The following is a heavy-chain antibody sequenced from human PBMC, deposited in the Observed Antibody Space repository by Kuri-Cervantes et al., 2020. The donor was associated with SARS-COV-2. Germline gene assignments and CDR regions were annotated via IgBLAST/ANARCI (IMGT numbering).Heavy chain of an antibody. Sequence: GSLRLSCTVSGGSISSYYWSWIRQPPGKGLEWIGYIYYGGSTYYNPSLKSRVTISVDTSKNQFSLKLSSVTAADTAVYYCARQAECCWGQGTLVTVSS. D-gene: IGHD3-3*01. CDR3: ARQAECC. CDR2: IYYGGST. CDR1: GGSISSYY. V-gene: IGHV4-59*08. J-gene: IGHJ4*02.